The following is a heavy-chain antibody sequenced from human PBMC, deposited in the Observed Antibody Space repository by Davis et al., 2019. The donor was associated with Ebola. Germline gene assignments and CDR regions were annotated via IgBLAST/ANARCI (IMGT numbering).Heavy chain of an antibody. CDR2: INSDGSSA. Sequence: PGGSLRLSCAASGFTFSYYWMHWVRQAPGKGLVWVSHINSDGSSATYADSVKGRFTISRDNAKNTLYLQMNSLRAEDTAVYYCGSPVVAWGQGTLVTVSS. V-gene: IGHV3-74*01. D-gene: IGHD2-15*01. CDR3: GSPVVA. CDR1: GFTFSYYW. J-gene: IGHJ4*02.